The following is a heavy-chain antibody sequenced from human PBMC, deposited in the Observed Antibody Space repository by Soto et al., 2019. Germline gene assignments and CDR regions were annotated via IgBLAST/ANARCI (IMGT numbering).Heavy chain of an antibody. J-gene: IGHJ4*02. D-gene: IGHD6-13*01. V-gene: IGHV3-9*01. CDR3: AKQLVYYFDY. CDR2: ISWNSGSI. CDR1: GFTFDDYA. Sequence: EVQLVESGGGLVQPGRSLRLSCAASGFTFDDYAMHWVRQAPGKGLEWVSGISWNSGSIGYADSVKGRFTISRDNAKNSLYLQMNSLRAEDTALYYCAKQLVYYFDYWGQGTLVTVSS.